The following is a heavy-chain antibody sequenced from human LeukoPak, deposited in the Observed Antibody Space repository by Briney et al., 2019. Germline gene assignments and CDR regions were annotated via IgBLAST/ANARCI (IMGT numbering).Heavy chain of an antibody. D-gene: IGHD3-22*01. CDR3: ARDSGHYDSSGYFCLDY. J-gene: IGHJ4*02. CDR2: IYYSGST. V-gene: IGHV4-31*03. CDR1: GGSISSGGYY. Sequence: SETLSLTCTVSGGSISSGGYYWSWIRQHPGKGLEGIGYIYYSGSTYYNPSLKSRVTISVDTSKNQFSLKLSSVTAADTAVYYCARDSGHYDSSGYFCLDYWGQGTLVTVSS.